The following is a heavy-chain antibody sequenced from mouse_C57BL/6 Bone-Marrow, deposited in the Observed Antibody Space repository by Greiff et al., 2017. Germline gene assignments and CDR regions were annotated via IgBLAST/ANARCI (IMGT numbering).Heavy chain of an antibody. CDR2: IDPANGDT. Sequence: VQLKQSGAELVRPGASVKLSCTASGFNIKDDYMHWVKQRPEQGLEWIGWIDPANGDTEYASKFQGKATITADTSSNKAYLQLSSRTSEDTAVYYCTTEEDYDRRAYWGQGTLVTVSA. CDR3: TTEEDYDRRAY. V-gene: IGHV14-4*01. D-gene: IGHD2-4*01. CDR1: GFNIKDDY. J-gene: IGHJ3*01.